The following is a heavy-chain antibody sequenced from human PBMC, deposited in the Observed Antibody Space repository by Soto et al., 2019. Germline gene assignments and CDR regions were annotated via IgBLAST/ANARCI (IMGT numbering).Heavy chain of an antibody. V-gene: IGHV4-59*01. J-gene: IGHJ1*01. CDR3: AREDYYDSSD. CDR2: MYNTGST. CDR1: GGSISRYY. Sequence: SETLSLTCTVSGGSISRYYWSWIRQPPGKGLEWIGYMYNTGSTVYNPPFKSRVTISVDTSKNQFSLKLNSVTAADTAVYYCAREDYYDSSDWGQGTLVTVSS. D-gene: IGHD3-22*01.